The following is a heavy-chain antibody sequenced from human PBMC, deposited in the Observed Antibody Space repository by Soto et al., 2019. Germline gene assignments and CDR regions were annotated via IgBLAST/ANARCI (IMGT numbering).Heavy chain of an antibody. CDR1: DGSINNGDW. V-gene: IGHV4-4*02. CDR2: VYHNGNT. CDR3: ATRGIVGPIY. Sequence: QVQLQESGTGLVEPSGTLSLNCNAYDGSINNGDWCSWVRQHPGKGLEGIGDVYHNGNTYYNASLKSRVTVSVDKSRNQFSLRLNSVTPADTAVYYCATRGIVGPIYWGQGTLVTVSS. D-gene: IGHD1-26*01. J-gene: IGHJ4*02.